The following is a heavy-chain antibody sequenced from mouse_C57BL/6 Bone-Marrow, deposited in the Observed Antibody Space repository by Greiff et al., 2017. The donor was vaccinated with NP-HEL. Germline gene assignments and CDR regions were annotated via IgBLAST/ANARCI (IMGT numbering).Heavy chain of an antibody. D-gene: IGHD2-9*01. Sequence: QVQLKQPGAELVMPGASVKLSCKASGYTFTSYWMHWVKQRPGQGLEWIGEIDPSDSYTNYNQKFKGKSTLTVDKSSSTAYMQLSSLTSEDSAVYYCARSLLWLRRGYFDYWGQGTTLTVSS. V-gene: IGHV1-69*01. CDR1: GYTFTSYW. CDR2: IDPSDSYT. CDR3: ARSLLWLRRGYFDY. J-gene: IGHJ2*01.